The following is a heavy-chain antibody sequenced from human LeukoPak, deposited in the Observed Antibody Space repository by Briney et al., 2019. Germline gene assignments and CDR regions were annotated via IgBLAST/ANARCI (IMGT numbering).Heavy chain of an antibody. CDR1: GFTFSSYW. Sequence: PGGSLRLSCAASGFTFSSYWRSWVRQAPGKGLEWVANIKQDGSEKYYVYSVRGRFTISRDNAKNSLYLQMNSLSAEDTAVYYCARRDTKYSSSRAGYFDYWGQGTLVTVSS. V-gene: IGHV3-7*01. CDR2: IKQDGSEK. J-gene: IGHJ4*02. D-gene: IGHD6-6*01. CDR3: ARRDTKYSSSRAGYFDY.